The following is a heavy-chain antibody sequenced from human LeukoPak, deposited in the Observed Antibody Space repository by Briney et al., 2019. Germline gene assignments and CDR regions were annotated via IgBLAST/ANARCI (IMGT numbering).Heavy chain of an antibody. V-gene: IGHV4-39*01. CDR3: ARQSGYSYGYLDY. Sequence: SETLSLTCTVSGGSIRDTSYSWGWVRQPPGKGLEWIGTIYYSGTTYYNPSLKSRVTISVDTSKNQFSLKLSSVTAADTAVYYCARQSGYSYGYLDYWGQGTLVTVSS. D-gene: IGHD5-18*01. J-gene: IGHJ4*02. CDR1: GGSIRDTSYS. CDR2: IYYSGTT.